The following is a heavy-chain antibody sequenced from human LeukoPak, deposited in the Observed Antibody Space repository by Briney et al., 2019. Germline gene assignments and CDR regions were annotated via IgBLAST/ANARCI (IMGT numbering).Heavy chain of an antibody. V-gene: IGHV3-30*01. CDR2: VSNDGQND. Sequence: GASPRLSCVASGFTFKGYALHWVRQAPGQGLEWVAVVSNDGQNDFYSDSVRGRFSISRDNSRDTLYLQMDGLRSADTGLYFCARSTYYYGSGTFYSVGPFDSWGQGTLVTVSS. J-gene: IGHJ4*02. CDR1: GFTFKGYA. D-gene: IGHD3-10*01. CDR3: ARSTYYYGSGTFYSVGPFDS.